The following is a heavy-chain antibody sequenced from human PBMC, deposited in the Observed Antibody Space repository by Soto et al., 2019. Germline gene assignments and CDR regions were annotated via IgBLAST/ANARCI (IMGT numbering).Heavy chain of an antibody. J-gene: IGHJ6*02. V-gene: IGHV3-30-3*01. D-gene: IGHD6-6*01. CDR1: GFTFSSYA. Sequence: LRLSCAASGFTFSSYAMHWVRQAPGKGLEWVAVISYDGSNKYYADSVKGRFTISRDNSKNTLYLQMNSLRAEDTAVYYCAGEYSSSWNYYGMDVWGQGTTVTVSS. CDR2: ISYDGSNK. CDR3: AGEYSSSWNYYGMDV.